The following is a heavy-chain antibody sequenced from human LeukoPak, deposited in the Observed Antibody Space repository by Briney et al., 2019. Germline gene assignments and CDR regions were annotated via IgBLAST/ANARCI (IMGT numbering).Heavy chain of an antibody. Sequence: PSETLSLTCTVSGGSISSSSYYWGWIRQPPGKGLEWIGSIYYSGSTYYNPSLKSRVTISVDTSKNQFSLKLSSVTAADTAVYYCARVRIGITMIVYFDYWGQGTLVTVSS. D-gene: IGHD3-22*01. V-gene: IGHV4-39*07. J-gene: IGHJ4*02. CDR3: ARVRIGITMIVYFDY. CDR1: GGSISSSSYY. CDR2: IYYSGST.